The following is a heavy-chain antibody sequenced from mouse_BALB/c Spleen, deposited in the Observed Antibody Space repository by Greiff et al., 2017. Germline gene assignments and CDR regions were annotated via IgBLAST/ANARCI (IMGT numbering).Heavy chain of an antibody. D-gene: IGHD1-1*01. J-gene: IGHJ1*01. CDR3: ARGGPITTGYCDV. V-gene: IGHV3-6*02. CDR2: ISYDGSN. CDR1: GYSITRGYY. Sequence: DVQLQESGPGLVKPSQSLSLTCSVTGYSITRGYYWNWIRQFPGNKLEWMGYISYDGSNNYNPSLKNRISIPRDTSKNQFFLKLNSVTTEDTATYYCARGGPITTGYCDVWGAGTTVTVSS.